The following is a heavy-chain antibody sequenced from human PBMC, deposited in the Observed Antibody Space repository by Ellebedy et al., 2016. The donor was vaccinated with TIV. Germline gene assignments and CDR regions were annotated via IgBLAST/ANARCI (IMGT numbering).Heavy chain of an antibody. V-gene: IGHV3-23*01. CDR3: AKISPTHRGAFDI. J-gene: IGHJ3*02. Sequence: GGSLRPSXEASGFTFSSYAMSWLSQAPGKGLEWVSVFGGRSTTTYYADSVKGRFTISRDNSKNTLFLQMNSLRGDDTARYYCAKISPTHRGAFDIWGQGTMITVSS. CDR1: GFTFSSYA. CDR2: FGGRSTTT. D-gene: IGHD3-3*02.